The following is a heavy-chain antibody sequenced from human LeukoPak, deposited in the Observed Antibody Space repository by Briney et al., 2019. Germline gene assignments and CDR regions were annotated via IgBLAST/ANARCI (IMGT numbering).Heavy chain of an antibody. CDR3: AKGYSGYDGSDLGAFDI. Sequence: GGSLRLSCAASGFTFSSYEMNWVRQAPGKGLEWVSYISSRASTLYYADSVKGRFTISRDNAKNSLHLQMNSLRAEDTAVYYCAKGYSGYDGSDLGAFDIWGQGTMVTVSS. CDR1: GFTFSSYE. J-gene: IGHJ3*02. D-gene: IGHD5-12*01. CDR2: ISSRASTL. V-gene: IGHV3-48*03.